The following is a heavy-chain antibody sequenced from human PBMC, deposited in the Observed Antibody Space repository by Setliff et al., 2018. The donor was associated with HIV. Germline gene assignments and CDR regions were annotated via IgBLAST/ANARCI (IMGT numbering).Heavy chain of an antibody. CDR1: GLTFSSYA. Sequence: GGSLRLSCAASGLTFSSYAMSWVRQAPGKGLEWVSTINTNGGTTYYRDSVKGRFTISRDNSKNTLYLQMNSLRAEDTALYYCAREPSYCDHDCCSLLDYWGQGTLVTVSS. J-gene: IGHJ4*01. V-gene: IGHV3-23*01. CDR3: AREPSYCDHDCCSLLDY. D-gene: IGHD2-21*02. CDR2: INTNGGTT.